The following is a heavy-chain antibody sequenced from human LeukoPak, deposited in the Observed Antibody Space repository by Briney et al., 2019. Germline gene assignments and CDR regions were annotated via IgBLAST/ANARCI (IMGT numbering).Heavy chain of an antibody. D-gene: IGHD3-3*01. J-gene: IGHJ3*02. V-gene: IGHV1-69*05. CDR3: ARASYDFWSGYYIGNAFDI. CDR1: GGTFSSYA. Sequence: SSVKVSCKASGGTFSSYAISWVRQAPGQGLEWMGRIIPIFGTANYAQKFQGRVTITTDESTSTAYMELSSLRSEDTAVHYCARASYDFWSGYYIGNAFDIWGQGTMATVSS. CDR2: IIPIFGTA.